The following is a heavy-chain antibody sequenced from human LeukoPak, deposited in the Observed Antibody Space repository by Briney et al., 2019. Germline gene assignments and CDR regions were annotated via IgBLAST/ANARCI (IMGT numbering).Heavy chain of an antibody. CDR2: IYYSGST. V-gene: IGHV4-59*01. CDR1: GGSISSYY. CDR3: ARVGTYYDFWSGHNNWFDP. J-gene: IGHJ5*02. Sequence: PSETLSLTCTVSGGSISSYYWSWIRQPPGKGLEWIGYIYYSGSTNYNPSLKSRVTISVDTSKNQFSLKLSSVTAADTAVYYCARVGTYYDFWSGHNNWFDPWGQGTLVTVSS. D-gene: IGHD3-3*01.